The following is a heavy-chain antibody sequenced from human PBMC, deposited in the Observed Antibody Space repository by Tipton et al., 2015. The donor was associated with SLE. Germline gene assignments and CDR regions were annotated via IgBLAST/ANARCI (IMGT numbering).Heavy chain of an antibody. V-gene: IGHV4-59*11. CDR3: ARGGGLLWFGELLSTGAFDI. J-gene: IGHJ3*02. D-gene: IGHD3-10*01. CDR2: IYYSWST. Sequence: LRLSCTVSGGSISSHYWSWIRQPPGKGLEWIGYIYYSWSTNYNPSLKSRVTISVGTSKNQFSLKLSSVTAADTAVYYCARGGGLLWFGELLSTGAFDIWGQGTMVTVSS. CDR1: GGSISSHY.